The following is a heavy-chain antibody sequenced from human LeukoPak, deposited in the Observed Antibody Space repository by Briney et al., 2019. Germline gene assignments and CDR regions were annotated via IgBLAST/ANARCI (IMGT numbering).Heavy chain of an antibody. V-gene: IGHV3-7*01. CDR1: GFTFSSHW. J-gene: IGHJ5*02. D-gene: IGHD6-13*01. CDR3: ARYSSSSSVVA. Sequence: GGSLRLSCAGSGFTFSSHWMTWVRQTPGKGLEWVASIKHDGSEKNYVDSVKGRFTVSRDNAKNSLYLQVDSLRADDTAVYYCARYSSSSSVVALGQGALVTVSS. CDR2: IKHDGSEK.